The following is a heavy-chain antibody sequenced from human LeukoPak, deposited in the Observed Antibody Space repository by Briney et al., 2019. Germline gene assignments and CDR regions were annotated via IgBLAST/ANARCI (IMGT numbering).Heavy chain of an antibody. CDR2: ISWDGGST. V-gene: IGHV3-43*01. D-gene: IGHD5-24*01. CDR1: GFTFDDYT. J-gene: IGHJ4*02. Sequence: GGSLRLSCAASGFTFDDYTMHWVRQAPGKGLEWVSLISWDGGSTYYADSVKGRFTISRDNGKNSLYLQMNSLRTEDTALYYCAKDGGRDGYNFHDYWGQGTLVTVSS. CDR3: AKDGGRDGYNFHDY.